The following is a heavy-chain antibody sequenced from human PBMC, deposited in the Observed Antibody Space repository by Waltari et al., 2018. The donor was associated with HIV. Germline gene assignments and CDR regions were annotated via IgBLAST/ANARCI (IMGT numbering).Heavy chain of an antibody. V-gene: IGHV4-39*07. Sequence: QLQESGPRLRKPSETLSLPCSVSGGSINSTDYFWGWVRQPPGKGLEWIGNIHTTGRTYYTSSLQSRVTISLDTSKNRFFLTFMSVTNADTAVYYCVRDSGTFFSGSQMSAQNWFDPWGPGSLVTISS. J-gene: IGHJ5*02. CDR1: GGSINSTDYF. CDR3: VRDSGTFFSGSQMSAQNWFDP. CDR2: IHTTGRT. D-gene: IGHD1-1*01.